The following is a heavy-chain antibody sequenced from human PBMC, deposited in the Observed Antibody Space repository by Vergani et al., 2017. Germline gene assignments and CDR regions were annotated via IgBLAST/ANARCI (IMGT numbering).Heavy chain of an antibody. V-gene: IGHV3-21*01. D-gene: IGHD1-14*01. J-gene: IGHJ3*02. Sequence: VQLVESGGGLVKPGGSLRLSCAASGFTFSSYSMNWVRQAPGKGLEWVSSISSSSSYIYYADSVKGRFTISRDNSKNTLYLRMNSLRAEDTAVYYCARDTGTTSDAFDIWGQGTMVTVSS. CDR3: ARDTGTTSDAFDI. CDR2: ISSSSSYI. CDR1: GFTFSSYS.